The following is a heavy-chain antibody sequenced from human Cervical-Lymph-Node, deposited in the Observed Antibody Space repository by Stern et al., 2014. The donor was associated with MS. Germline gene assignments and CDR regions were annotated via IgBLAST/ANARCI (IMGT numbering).Heavy chain of an antibody. V-gene: IGHV3-33*01. J-gene: IGHJ5*02. CDR2: IWYDGSKQ. D-gene: IGHD2-2*01. CDR3: ARDFRDDFVVVPAALSP. Sequence: MQLVESGGGVVQPGRSLRLSCAASGFTFSDFAIHWVRQAPGKGLEWVAIIWYDGSKQYYADSVKGRFTISRDDSKNTVSLEMNSLRAEDTAIYYCARDFRDDFVVVPAALSPWGQGTLVTVSS. CDR1: GFTFSDFA.